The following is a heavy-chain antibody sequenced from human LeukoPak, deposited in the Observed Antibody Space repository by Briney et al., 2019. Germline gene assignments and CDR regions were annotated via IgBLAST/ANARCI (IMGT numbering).Heavy chain of an antibody. CDR2: IYRSGST. V-gene: IGHV4-38-2*02. Sequence: SETLSLTCSASNYTISNSHYCGLLQPPPREVLEWIGSIYRSGSTFYTPSLKSRVTISLDTSKSQFSLKLSSGTAADTGVYFCARGPYGYYMDGWGKATTVTVSS. J-gene: IGHJ6*03. CDR3: ARGPYGYYMDG. D-gene: IGHD4-17*01. CDR1: NYTISNSHY.